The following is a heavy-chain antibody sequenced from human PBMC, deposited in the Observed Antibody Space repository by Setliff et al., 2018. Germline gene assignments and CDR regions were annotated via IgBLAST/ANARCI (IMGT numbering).Heavy chain of an antibody. CDR2: IIPIFGTA. CDR3: ARVRSYGSGNYYYYYYDMDV. D-gene: IGHD3-10*01. V-gene: IGHV1-69*13. CDR1: GGTFSSYA. Sequence: SVKVSCKASGGTFSSYAISWVRQAPGQGLEWMGGIIPIFGTANYAQKFQGRVTITADESTSTAYMELSSLRSEDTALYYCARVRSYGSGNYYYYYYDMDVWGQGTTVTVSS. J-gene: IGHJ6*02.